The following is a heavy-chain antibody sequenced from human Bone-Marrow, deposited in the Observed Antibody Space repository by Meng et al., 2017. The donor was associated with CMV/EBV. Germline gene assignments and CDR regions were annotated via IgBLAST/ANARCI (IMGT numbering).Heavy chain of an antibody. CDR1: GGTFNRYT. Sequence: SVKVSCKASGGTFNRYTINWVRQAPGQGLEWMGGIIPIFGTANYAQKFQGRVTITTDESTNTAYMELSSLRSEDTAVYYCARGAAATGGGSYRYYYYGMDVWGQGTTVTVSS. CDR3: ARGAAATGGGSYRYYYYGMDV. V-gene: IGHV1-69*05. D-gene: IGHD1-26*01. CDR2: IIPIFGTA. J-gene: IGHJ6*02.